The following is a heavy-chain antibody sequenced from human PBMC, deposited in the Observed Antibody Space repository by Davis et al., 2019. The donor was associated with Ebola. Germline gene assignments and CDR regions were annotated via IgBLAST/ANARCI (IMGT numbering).Heavy chain of an antibody. J-gene: IGHJ4*02. CDR3: ARGPPYFCMGGRCYSYYFDS. V-gene: IGHV4-4*07. CDR1: GVSISSHY. CDR2: IYSSGST. Sequence: PSQTLSLTSTLSGVSISSHYWTWIRQPAGKGLEWIGRIYSSGSTNYNPSLKSRVTMSVDTSKTQFSLMLSSVTAADTAVYFCARGPPYFCMGGRCYSYYFDSWGQGTLVTVSS. D-gene: IGHD2-15*01.